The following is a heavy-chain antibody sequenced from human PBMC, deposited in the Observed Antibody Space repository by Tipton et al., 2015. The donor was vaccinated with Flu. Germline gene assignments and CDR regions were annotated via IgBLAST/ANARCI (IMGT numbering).Heavy chain of an antibody. J-gene: IGHJ5*02. V-gene: IGHV4-38-2*01. CDR1: ADSIGRSYC. Sequence: TLSLTCAVSADSIGRSYCWGWIRQPPGKGLEWIGNICQSGSTYVNLSLMGRVTISVDSSKNQFSLKLTSVTAADAAVYYCARRDYSNYVSEPRNWFDPWGRGTLVTVSS. D-gene: IGHD4-11*01. CDR2: ICQSGST. CDR3: ARRDYSNYVSEPRNWFDP.